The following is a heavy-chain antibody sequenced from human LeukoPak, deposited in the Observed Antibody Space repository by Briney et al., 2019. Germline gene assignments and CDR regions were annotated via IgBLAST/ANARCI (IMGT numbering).Heavy chain of an antibody. CDR3: ARGGAAAGTFDP. Sequence: SQTLSPTCTVSGGSISSDSYYWSWIRQPAGKGLEWIGRIYTSGSTNYNPSLKSRVTISVDTSKNQFSLKLSSVTAADTAVYYCARGGAAAGTFDPWGQGTLVTVSS. D-gene: IGHD6-13*01. CDR2: IYTSGST. J-gene: IGHJ5*02. CDR1: GGSISSDSYY. V-gene: IGHV4-61*02.